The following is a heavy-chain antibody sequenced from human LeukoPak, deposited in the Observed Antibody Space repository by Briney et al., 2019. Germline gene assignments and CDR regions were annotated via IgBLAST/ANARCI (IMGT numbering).Heavy chain of an antibody. CDR3: ARAGTIAAARAYYFDY. J-gene: IGHJ4*02. Sequence: GGSLRLSCAASGFTFSSYSMNWVRQAPGKGLEWVSSISSSSSYIYYADSVKGRFTISRDNAKNSLCLQMNSLRAEDTAVYYCARAGTIAAARAYYFDYWGQGTLVTVSS. D-gene: IGHD6-13*01. V-gene: IGHV3-21*01. CDR2: ISSSSSYI. CDR1: GFTFSSYS.